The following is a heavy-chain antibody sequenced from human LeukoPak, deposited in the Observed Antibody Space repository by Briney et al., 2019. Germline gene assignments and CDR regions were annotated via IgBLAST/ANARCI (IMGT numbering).Heavy chain of an antibody. CDR2: ISAYNGNT. CDR3: ARDLNDYVDY. CDR1: GYTFTGYY. Sequence: ASVKVSCKASGYTFTGYYMHWVRQAPGQGLEWMGWISAYNGNTNYAQKLQGRVTMTTDTSTSTAYMELRSLRSDDTAVYYCARDLNDYVDYWGQGTLVTVSS. J-gene: IGHJ4*02. V-gene: IGHV1-18*04.